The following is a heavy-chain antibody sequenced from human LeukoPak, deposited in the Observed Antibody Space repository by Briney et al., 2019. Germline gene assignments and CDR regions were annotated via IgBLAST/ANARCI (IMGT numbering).Heavy chain of an antibody. V-gene: IGHV3-11*04. Sequence: GGSLRLSCAASGFTFSDYYVTWIRQAPGKGLEWVSYISSSGSAIYYADSVKGRFTISRDNSKNTLYLQMNSLRAEDTAVYYCARDLSGSYYVQYFQHWGQGTLVTVSS. D-gene: IGHD1-26*01. CDR2: ISSSGSAI. CDR1: GFTFSDYY. J-gene: IGHJ1*01. CDR3: ARDLSGSYYVQYFQH.